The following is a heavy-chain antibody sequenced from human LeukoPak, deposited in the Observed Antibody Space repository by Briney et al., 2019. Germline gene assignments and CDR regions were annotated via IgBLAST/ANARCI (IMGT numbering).Heavy chain of an antibody. Sequence: SETLSLTCTVSGGSISSYYWSWIRQPPGKGLEWIGYIYYSGSTNYNPSLKSRVTILVDTSKNQFSLKLSSVTAADTAVYYCASNYYDYVWGSYRRGAFDIWGQGTMVTVSS. CDR3: ASNYYDYVWGSYRRGAFDI. D-gene: IGHD3-16*02. CDR1: GGSISSYY. CDR2: IYYSGST. J-gene: IGHJ3*02. V-gene: IGHV4-59*01.